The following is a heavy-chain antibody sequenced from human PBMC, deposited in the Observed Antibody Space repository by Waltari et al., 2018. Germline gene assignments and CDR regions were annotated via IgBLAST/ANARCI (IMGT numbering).Heavy chain of an antibody. CDR3: ARDRGYCSSTSCLWLNAFDI. D-gene: IGHD2-2*01. Sequence: QVQLVQSGAEVKKPGASVKVSCKASGYTFTGYYMHWVRQAPGQGLEWMGWINPNSVGTNYAQKFQGRVTMTRDTSISTAYMELSRLRSDDTAVYYCARDRGYCSSTSCLWLNAFDIWGQGTMVTVSS. CDR2: INPNSVGT. J-gene: IGHJ3*02. CDR1: GYTFTGYY. V-gene: IGHV1-2*02.